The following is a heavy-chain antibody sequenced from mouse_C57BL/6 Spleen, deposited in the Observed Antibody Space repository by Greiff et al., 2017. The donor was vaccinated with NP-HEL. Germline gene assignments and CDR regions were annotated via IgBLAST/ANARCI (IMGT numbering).Heavy chain of an antibody. CDR1: GYTFTSYW. D-gene: IGHD2-4*01. CDR2: IDPSDSYT. Sequence: VQLQQPGAELVMPGASVKLSCKASGYTFTSYWMHWVKQRPGQGLEWIGEIDPSDSYTNYNQKFKGKSTLTVDKSSSTAYMQLSSLTSEDSAVYYCARLGDYDGSCAYWGQGTLVTVSA. J-gene: IGHJ3*01. CDR3: ARLGDYDGSCAY. V-gene: IGHV1-69*01.